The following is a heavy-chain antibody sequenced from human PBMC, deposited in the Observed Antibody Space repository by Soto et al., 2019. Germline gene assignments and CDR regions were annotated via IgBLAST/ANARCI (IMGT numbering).Heavy chain of an antibody. D-gene: IGHD3-10*01. CDR3: TRDYYGSGSYLNY. V-gene: IGHV1-2*04. CDR1: GYTFTSYG. J-gene: IGHJ4*02. CDR2: INPNNGNT. Sequence: AASVKVSCKASGYTFTSYGISWVRQAPGQGLEWMGWINPNNGNTKYAQKFQGWVTMTRDTSISTAYMELNRLRSDDTAVYYCTRDYYGSGSYLNYWGQGTPVTVSS.